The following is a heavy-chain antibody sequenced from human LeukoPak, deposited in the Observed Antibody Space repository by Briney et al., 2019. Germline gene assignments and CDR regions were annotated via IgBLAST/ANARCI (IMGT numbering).Heavy chain of an antibody. CDR1: RYTFTGYY. CDR3: ARSYYYDSSGYYYVEHWFDP. CDR2: INPNSGGT. Sequence: GESLKISCKASRYTFTGYYMHWVRQAPGQGLEWMGWINPNSGGTNYAQKFQGRVTMTRDTSISTAYMELSRLRSDDTAVYYCARSYYYDSSGYYYVEHWFDPWGQGTLVTVSS. V-gene: IGHV1-2*02. J-gene: IGHJ5*02. D-gene: IGHD3-22*01.